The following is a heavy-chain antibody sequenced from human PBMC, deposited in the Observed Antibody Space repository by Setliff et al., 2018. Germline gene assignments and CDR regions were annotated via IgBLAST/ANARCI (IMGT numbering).Heavy chain of an antibody. CDR3: ARTNHAADY. Sequence: SETLSLTCLVSGDSLDSGAVYWTWIRQPAGKGLEWIGHIFPSGTTKYNPSLQSRVTTSLDTSNHQFSLTLSSMTAADTAVYYCARTNHAADYWGPGLLVTVSS. D-gene: IGHD2-15*01. V-gene: IGHV4-61*09. CDR2: IFPSGTT. J-gene: IGHJ4*02. CDR1: GDSLDSGAVY.